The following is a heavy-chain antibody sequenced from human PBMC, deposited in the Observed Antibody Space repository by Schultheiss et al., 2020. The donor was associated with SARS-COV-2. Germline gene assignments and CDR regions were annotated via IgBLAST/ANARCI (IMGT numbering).Heavy chain of an antibody. Sequence: ASVKVSCKASGYTFTGHYMLWVRQAPGQGLEWMGWINPNSGDTNYAQKFQGRVTMTRDTSITTAYMELSRLTSDDTAVYYCARGSWELRFDPWGQGTLVTVSS. CDR2: INPNSGDT. CDR1: GYTFTGHY. V-gene: IGHV1-2*02. J-gene: IGHJ5*02. D-gene: IGHD1-26*01. CDR3: ARGSWELRFDP.